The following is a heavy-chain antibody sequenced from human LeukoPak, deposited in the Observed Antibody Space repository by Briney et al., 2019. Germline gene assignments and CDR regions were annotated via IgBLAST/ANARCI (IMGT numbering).Heavy chain of an antibody. CDR3: ARDPQRDGYNWAPTSHY. J-gene: IGHJ4*02. D-gene: IGHD5-24*01. Sequence: PGGSLRLSCAASGFTFNSYWMNWVRQAPGKGLEWVSYISSSGSTIYYADSVKGRFTISRGNAKNSLYLQMNSLRAADTAVYYCARDPQRDGYNWAPTSHYWGQGTLVTVSS. V-gene: IGHV3-48*04. CDR1: GFTFNSYW. CDR2: ISSSGSTI.